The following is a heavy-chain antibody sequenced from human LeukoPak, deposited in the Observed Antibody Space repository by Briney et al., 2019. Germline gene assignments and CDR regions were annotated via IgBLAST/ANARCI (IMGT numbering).Heavy chain of an antibody. CDR1: GGSISSSDHF. J-gene: IGHJ3*02. D-gene: IGHD7-27*01. CDR2: IYYNGNT. Sequence: PSETLSLTCTVSGGSISSSDHFWSWLRQPPGKGLEWIAYIYYNGNTYYSPSLKSRVAISVDTSNNQFSLKLRSVTAADTAVHYCARSLSPLGDAFDIWGQGTMVTVSS. V-gene: IGHV4-30-4*01. CDR3: ARSLSPLGDAFDI.